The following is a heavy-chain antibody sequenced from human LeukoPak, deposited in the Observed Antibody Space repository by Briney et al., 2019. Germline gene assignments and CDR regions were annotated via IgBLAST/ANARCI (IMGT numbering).Heavy chain of an antibody. J-gene: IGHJ4*02. CDR1: GESMIGHY. V-gene: IGHV4-34*01. CDR3: ARATASGSGRAYDH. D-gene: IGHD3-10*01. Sequence: SETLSLTCAVYGESMIGHYWTWIRQPPGKRLEWIGEIHHSGGTNSNPSLKNRVTMSIDMSKNQFSLRLNSVTAADTAVYYCARATASGSGRAYDHWAQGNLVPVSS. CDR2: IHHSGGT.